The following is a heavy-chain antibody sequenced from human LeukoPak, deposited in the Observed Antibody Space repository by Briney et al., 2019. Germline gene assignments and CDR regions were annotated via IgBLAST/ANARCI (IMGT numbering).Heavy chain of an antibody. J-gene: IGHJ6*02. D-gene: IGHD2-15*01. CDR1: GFTFSSYA. CDR2: ISYDGNNK. Sequence: PGGSLRLSCAASGFTFSSYAMHWVRQAPGKGLEWVAVISYDGNNKYYADSVKGRFTISRDNSKNTLYLQMNSLRAEDTAVYYCARDRTVAARVYYYYYGMDVWGQGTTVTVSS. V-gene: IGHV3-30-3*01. CDR3: ARDRTVAARVYYYYYGMDV.